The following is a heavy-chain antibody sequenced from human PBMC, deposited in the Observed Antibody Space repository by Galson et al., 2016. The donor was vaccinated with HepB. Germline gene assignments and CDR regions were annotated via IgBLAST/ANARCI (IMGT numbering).Heavy chain of an antibody. D-gene: IGHD3-3*01. CDR2: ISYDGSNK. V-gene: IGHV3-30*04. Sequence: SLRLSCAASGFNFRSYAIHWVRQSPGKGLEWVAVISYDGSNKYYADSVKGRSTISRDNSKNTLYLQMNSLRVEDTAVYYCARDGGWNYDYFDYWGQGTLATGSS. J-gene: IGHJ4*02. CDR3: ARDGGWNYDYFDY. CDR1: GFNFRSYA.